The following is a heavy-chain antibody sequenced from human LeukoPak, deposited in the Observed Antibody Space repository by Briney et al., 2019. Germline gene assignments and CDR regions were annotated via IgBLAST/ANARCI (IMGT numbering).Heavy chain of an antibody. Sequence: GASVKVSCKSSGGTFSSYAVSWVRQAPGQGLEWMGGIIPMFGTTKYAQKFQGRVTITADESMSTAYMELSSLRSEDTAVYYCARDRRYYDSSGYSSYWGQGTLVTVSS. D-gene: IGHD3-22*01. CDR2: IIPMFGTT. CDR3: ARDRRYYDSSGYSSY. J-gene: IGHJ4*02. V-gene: IGHV1-69*13. CDR1: GGTFSSYA.